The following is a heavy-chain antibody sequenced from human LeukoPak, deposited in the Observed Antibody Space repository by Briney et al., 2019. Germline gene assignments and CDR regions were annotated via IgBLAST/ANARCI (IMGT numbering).Heavy chain of an antibody. CDR2: IIPIFGTA. D-gene: IGHD2-2*01. CDR3: ARSQVVPAAPLDY. J-gene: IGHJ4*02. CDR1: GGTFSSYA. Sequence: SLKVSCKASGGTFSSYAISWVRQAPGQGLEWMGRIIPIFGTANYAQKFQGRVTITTDESTSTAYMELSSLRSEDTAVYYCARSQVVPAAPLDYWGQGTLVTVSS. V-gene: IGHV1-69*05.